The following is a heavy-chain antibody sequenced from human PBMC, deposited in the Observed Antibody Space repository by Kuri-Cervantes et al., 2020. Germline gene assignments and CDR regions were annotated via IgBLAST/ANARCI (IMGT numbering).Heavy chain of an antibody. V-gene: IGHV3-20*04. D-gene: IGHD7-27*01. CDR3: TTVLSGWLAGDAEGYFDY. J-gene: IGHJ4*02. Sequence: GESLKISCTASGLISGDYGMNWVRQTPGKGLEWVSRVNWNGETTLYADSVKGRFTISRDDSKNTLYLQMNSLKTDDTAVYYCTTVLSGWLAGDAEGYFDYWGQGTLVTVSS. CDR1: GLISGDYG. CDR2: VNWNGETT.